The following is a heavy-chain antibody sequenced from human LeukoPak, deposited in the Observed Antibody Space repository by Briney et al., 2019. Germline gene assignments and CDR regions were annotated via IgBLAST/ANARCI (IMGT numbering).Heavy chain of an antibody. CDR3: ARDKIEGPSNFDN. J-gene: IGHJ4*02. V-gene: IGHV3-7*03. Sequence: PGGSLRLSCEGSGFIFGSYWMSWVRQAPGRGLEWVANIKQDGSEQYYVDSVKGRFTISRDNAKNSLYLQMYSLRAEDTAIYYCARDKIEGPSNFDNWGRGTLVIVSS. CDR2: IKQDGSEQ. CDR1: GFIFGSYW. D-gene: IGHD2/OR15-2a*01.